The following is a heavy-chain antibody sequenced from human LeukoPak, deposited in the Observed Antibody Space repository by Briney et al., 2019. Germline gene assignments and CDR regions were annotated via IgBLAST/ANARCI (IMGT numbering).Heavy chain of an antibody. J-gene: IGHJ6*02. D-gene: IGHD2-2*01. CDR1: GGTFSSYA. CDR2: IIPILGIA. Sequence: EASVKVSCKASGGTFSSYAISWVRQAPGQGLEWMGRIIPILGIANYAQKFQGRVTITADKSTSTAYMELSSLRSEDTAVYYCASTNIVVVPAEAVAGDYYGVDVWGQGTTVTVSS. CDR3: ASTNIVVVPAEAVAGDYYGVDV. V-gene: IGHV1-69*04.